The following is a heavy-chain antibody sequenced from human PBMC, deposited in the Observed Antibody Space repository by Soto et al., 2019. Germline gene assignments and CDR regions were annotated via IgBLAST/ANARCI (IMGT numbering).Heavy chain of an antibody. CDR3: ARAPLRYFDWLLYYYMDV. D-gene: IGHD3-9*01. CDR1: GGSFSGYY. J-gene: IGHJ6*03. Sequence: SETLSLTCAVYGGSFSGYYWSWIRQPPGKGLEWIGEINHSGSTNYNPSLKSRVTISVDTSKNQFSLKLSSVTAADTAVYYCARAPLRYFDWLLYYYMDVWGKGTTVTVSS. V-gene: IGHV4-34*01. CDR2: INHSGST.